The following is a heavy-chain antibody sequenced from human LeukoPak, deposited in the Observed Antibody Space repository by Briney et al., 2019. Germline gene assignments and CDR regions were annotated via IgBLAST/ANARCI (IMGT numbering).Heavy chain of an antibody. D-gene: IGHD3-9*01. J-gene: IGHJ4*02. CDR2: VNQGGTGK. V-gene: IGHV3-7*03. CDR3: AKGNILTGPPDS. Sequence: GGSLRLSCAASGFRFSSQWMSWVRQAPGKGLEWVAIVNQGGTGKYYVDSVKGRFTISRDNSKNSLFLQMNSLRTEDTALYYCAKGNILTGPPDSWGQGTLVTVSS. CDR1: GFRFSSQW.